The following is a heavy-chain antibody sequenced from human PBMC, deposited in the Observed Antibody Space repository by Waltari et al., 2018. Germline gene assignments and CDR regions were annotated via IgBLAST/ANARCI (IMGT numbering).Heavy chain of an antibody. CDR3: ARGPPAGYLDY. V-gene: IGHV1-69*04. J-gene: IGHJ4*02. CDR1: GGTFISYA. Sequence: QVQLVQSGAEVKKPGSSVKVSCKASGGTFISYAISWVRQAPGQGLEWMGGSIPIPGIANYAKKFQGRVTMTADESTSTAYMELSSLRSEDTAVYYCARGPPAGYLDYWGQGTLVTVSA. CDR2: SIPIPGIA.